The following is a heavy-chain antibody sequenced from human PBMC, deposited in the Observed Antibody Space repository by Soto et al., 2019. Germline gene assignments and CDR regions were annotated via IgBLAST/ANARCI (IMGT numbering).Heavy chain of an antibody. J-gene: IGHJ4*02. CDR2: IYSAGNT. V-gene: IGHV3-53*01. CDR1: GFTVSRTY. CDR3: ARDSRYVGDNYGLDH. Sequence: GGSLRLSCAASGFTVSRTYMTWVRQAPGKGLEWVSVIYSAGNTYYADSVKGRFTISRDNSRNTVYLQMNSLRAEDTAIYYCARDSRYVGDNYGLDHWGQGSLVTVSS. D-gene: IGHD3-16*01.